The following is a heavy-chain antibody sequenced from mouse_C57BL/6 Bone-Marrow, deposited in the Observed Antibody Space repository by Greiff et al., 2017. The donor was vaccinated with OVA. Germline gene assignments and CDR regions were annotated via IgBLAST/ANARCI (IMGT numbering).Heavy chain of an antibody. V-gene: IGHV5-17*01. Sequence: EVQVVESGGGLVKPGGSLKLSCAASGFTFSDYGMHWVRQAPEKGLEWVAYISSGSSTIYYADTVKGRFTISRDNAKNTLFLQMTSLRSEDTAMYYCARRSYDYDRRDAMDYWGQGTSVTVSS. D-gene: IGHD2-4*01. CDR1: GFTFSDYG. CDR3: ARRSYDYDRRDAMDY. J-gene: IGHJ4*01. CDR2: ISSGSSTI.